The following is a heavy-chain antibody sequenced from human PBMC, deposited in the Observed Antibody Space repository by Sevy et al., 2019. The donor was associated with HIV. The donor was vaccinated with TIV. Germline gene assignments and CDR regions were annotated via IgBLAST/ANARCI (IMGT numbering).Heavy chain of an antibody. J-gene: IGHJ4*02. V-gene: IGHV3-53*01. CDR2: IYTGGSA. CDR3: ARRGGGSSPTRSDY. CDR1: GFSVSSNY. D-gene: IGHD3-16*01. Sequence: GESLKISCEASGFSVSSNYMSWVRQAPGKGLEWVSVIYTGGSAYSADSVKGRFTISRDNSKNTLYLQMDSLRAEDTAVYYCARRGGGSSPTRSDYWGQGTLVTVSS.